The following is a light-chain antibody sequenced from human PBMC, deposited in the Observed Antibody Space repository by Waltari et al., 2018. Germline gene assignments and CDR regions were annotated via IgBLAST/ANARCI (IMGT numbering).Light chain of an antibody. J-gene: IGLJ2*01. CDR3: SSYISSSTLEL. CDR2: DGS. CDR1: SSDVGGYNY. V-gene: IGLV2-14*03. Sequence: QSALTQPASVSGSPGQSITISCTGTSSDVGGYNYVSWYQQHPGKAPKLMLFDGSNRPPGVSTRFSGSKSGNTASLTISGLQAEDEADYYCSSYISSSTLELFGGGTSLTVL.